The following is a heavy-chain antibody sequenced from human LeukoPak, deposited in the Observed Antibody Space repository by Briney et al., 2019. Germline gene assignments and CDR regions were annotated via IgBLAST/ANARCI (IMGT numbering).Heavy chain of an antibody. Sequence: GGSLRLSCAASGFNVNSYYMSWVRQAPGKGLEWVSSISDSSSYTYYADSLKGRFTISRDNAKNSLYLQMNSLRAEDTAVYYCARDKTVADLDYWGQGTLVTVYS. D-gene: IGHD6-19*01. CDR1: GFNVNSYY. V-gene: IGHV3-21*01. CDR3: ARDKTVADLDY. J-gene: IGHJ4*02. CDR2: ISDSSSYT.